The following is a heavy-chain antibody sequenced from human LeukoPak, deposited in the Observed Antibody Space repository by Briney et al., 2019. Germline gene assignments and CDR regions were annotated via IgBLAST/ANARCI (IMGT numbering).Heavy chain of an antibody. CDR2: IWYDGTKK. CDR1: GFTFNDFG. Sequence: PGGSLRLSCAASGFTFNDFGMHWVRQAPGKGLEWVAVIWYDGTKKYYTDSVKGRFTISRDNSKNTLYLQMNSLRAEDTAVYYCAKVNCGGDCYVQFFDYWGQGTRLPVSS. V-gene: IGHV3-33*06. CDR3: AKVNCGGDCYVQFFDY. D-gene: IGHD2-21*02. J-gene: IGHJ4*02.